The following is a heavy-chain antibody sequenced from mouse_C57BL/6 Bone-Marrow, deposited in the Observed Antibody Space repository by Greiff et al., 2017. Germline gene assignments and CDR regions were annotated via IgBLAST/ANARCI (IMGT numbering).Heavy chain of an antibody. CDR3: ARHEDLHYAPSWFAF. J-gene: IGHJ3*01. CDR1: GYAFTEYT. D-gene: IGHD1-1*01. Sequence: QVQLQQSGAELVKPGASVKLSCKASGYAFTEYTIHWVKQRSGQGLEWIGRFYPGGGSIKYNEKFKDKATLTADKSSSTVYMELSRLTSEDSAVXFCARHEDLHYAPSWFAFWGKGTLVTVSA. CDR2: FYPGGGSI. V-gene: IGHV1-62-2*01.